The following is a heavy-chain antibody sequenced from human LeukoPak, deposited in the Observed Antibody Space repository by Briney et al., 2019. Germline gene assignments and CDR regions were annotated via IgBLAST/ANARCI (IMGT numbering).Heavy chain of an antibody. CDR3: ARITGSSGWYWAGDYYYMDV. V-gene: IGHV1-8*03. D-gene: IGHD6-19*01. Sequence: ASVKVSCKASGYTFTSYDINWVRQATGQGLEWMGWMNPNSGNTGYAQKFQGRVTITRNTSISTAYMELSSLRSEDTAVYYCARITGSSGWYWAGDYYYMDVWGKGTTVTVSS. CDR2: MNPNSGNT. CDR1: GYTFTSYD. J-gene: IGHJ6*03.